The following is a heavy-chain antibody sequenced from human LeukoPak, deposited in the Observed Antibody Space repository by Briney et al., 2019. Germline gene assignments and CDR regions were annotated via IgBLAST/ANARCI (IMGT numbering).Heavy chain of an antibody. CDR2: ISSSSSYI. D-gene: IGHD2-15*01. CDR3: ARVPWRSSRYYYYMDV. Sequence: PGGSLRLSCAASGFTFSSYAMSWVRQAPGKGLEWVSSISSSSSYIYYADSVKGRFTISRDNAKNSLYLQMNSLRAEDTAVYYCARVPWRSSRYYYYMDVWGKGTTVIVSS. CDR1: GFTFSSYA. V-gene: IGHV3-21*01. J-gene: IGHJ6*03.